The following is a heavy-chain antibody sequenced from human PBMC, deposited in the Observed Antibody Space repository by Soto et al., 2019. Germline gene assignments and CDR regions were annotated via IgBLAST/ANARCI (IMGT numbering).Heavy chain of an antibody. J-gene: IGHJ5*02. CDR2: INYSGST. D-gene: IGHD3-10*01. V-gene: IGHV4-34*01. Sequence: SETLSLTCAVYGGSFSGYYWSWIRQPPGKGLEWIGEINYSGSTNYNPSLKSRVTISVDTSKNQFSLKLSSVTAADTAVYYCARHPGVADWFDPWGQGTLVTVSS. CDR3: ARHPGVADWFDP. CDR1: GGSFSGYY.